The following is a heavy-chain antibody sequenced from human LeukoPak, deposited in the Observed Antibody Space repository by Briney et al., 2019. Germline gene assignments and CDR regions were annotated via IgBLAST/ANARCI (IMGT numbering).Heavy chain of an antibody. V-gene: IGHV1-18*01. CDR2: ISAYNGNT. D-gene: IGHD1-1*01. CDR3: AGTLTQAYTFDI. Sequence: ASVKVSCKASGYTFTSYGVSWVRQAPGQGLEWMGWISAYNGNTNYAQKRQGRVTMTTDTSTSTAYMELRSLRSDDTAVYYCAGTLTQAYTFDIWGQGTMVTVSS. J-gene: IGHJ3*02. CDR1: GYTFTSYG.